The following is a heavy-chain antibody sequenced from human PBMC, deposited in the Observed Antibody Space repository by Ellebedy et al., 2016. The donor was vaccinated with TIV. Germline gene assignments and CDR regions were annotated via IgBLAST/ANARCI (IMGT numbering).Heavy chain of an antibody. CDR3: AKVISSGYYYDS. CDR1: GLLFGNYW. J-gene: IGHJ5*01. Sequence: GGSLRLXXATSGLLFGNYWMSWVRQTPGRGLEWVASIKQDGSEENYVDSVKGRFTISRDNVNNTLYLQMNSLRNEDTALYYCAKVISSGYYYDSWGQGTLVIVSS. CDR2: IKQDGSEE. V-gene: IGHV3-7*03. D-gene: IGHD3-22*01.